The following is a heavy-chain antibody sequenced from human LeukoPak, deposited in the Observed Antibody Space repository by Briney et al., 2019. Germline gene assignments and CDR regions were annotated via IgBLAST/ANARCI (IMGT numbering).Heavy chain of an antibody. CDR3: ARDRRYSGSYPLD. CDR2: ISYDGSNK. J-gene: IGHJ4*02. Sequence: GGSLRLSCAASGFTFSSYAMHWVRQAPGKGLEWVAVISYDGSNKYYTDSVKGRFTISRDNSKNTLYLQMNSLRAEDTAVYYCARDRRYSGSYPLDWGQGTLVTVSS. V-gene: IGHV3-30-3*01. D-gene: IGHD1-26*01. CDR1: GFTFSSYA.